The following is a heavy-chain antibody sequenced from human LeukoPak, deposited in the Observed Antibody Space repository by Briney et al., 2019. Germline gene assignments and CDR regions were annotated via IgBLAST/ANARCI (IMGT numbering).Heavy chain of an antibody. J-gene: IGHJ5*02. CDR3: ARGLYDILTGYPNWFDP. Sequence: ASVKVSCKASGYTFTSYGISWVRQAPGQGLEWMGWISAYNGNTNYAQKLQGRVTMTTDTSTSTAYMELRSLRSDGTAVYYCARGLYDILTGYPNWFDPWGQGTPVTVSS. CDR1: GYTFTSYG. D-gene: IGHD3-9*01. V-gene: IGHV1-18*01. CDR2: ISAYNGNT.